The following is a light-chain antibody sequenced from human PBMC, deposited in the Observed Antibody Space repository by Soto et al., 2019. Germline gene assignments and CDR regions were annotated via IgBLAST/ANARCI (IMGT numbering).Light chain of an antibody. CDR3: QQRSSWPLT. CDR1: QSVSSY. J-gene: IGKJ4*01. V-gene: IGKV3-11*01. CDR2: DAS. Sequence: EIVLTQSPATLSLSPGERATLTCRASQSVSSYLAWYQQKPGQAPRLLIYDASNRATGIPARFSGSGSGTDFTLTISRLEPEDFALYYCQQRSSWPLTFGGGTKVEIK.